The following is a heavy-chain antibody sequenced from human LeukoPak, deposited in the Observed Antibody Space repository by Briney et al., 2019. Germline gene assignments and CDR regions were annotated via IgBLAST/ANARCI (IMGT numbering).Heavy chain of an antibody. V-gene: IGHV1-69*05. CDR1: GGTFSSYA. Sequence: ASVKVSCKASGGTFSSYAISWVRQAPGQGLEWMGGIIPIFGTANYAQKFQGRVTITTDESTSTAYMELSGLRSEDTAVYYCAATRGRYDSSGYLTDASDIWGQGTMVTVSS. J-gene: IGHJ3*02. CDR3: AATRGRYDSSGYLTDASDI. CDR2: IIPIFGTA. D-gene: IGHD3-22*01.